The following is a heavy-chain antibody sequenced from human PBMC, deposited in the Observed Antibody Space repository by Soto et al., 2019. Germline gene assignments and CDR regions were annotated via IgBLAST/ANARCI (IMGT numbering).Heavy chain of an antibody. J-gene: IGHJ5*02. V-gene: IGHV2-5*02. CDR2: IYWDDYM. D-gene: IGHD3-9*01. CDR3: AHGHYDILTGPPRWFDP. CDR1: AFSLSTSGVG. Sequence: QITLKESGPTLVKPTQTLTLTFTFSAFSLSTSGVGVGWIRLPPGTALEWLALIYWDDYMRYSPSLKSKLTISKDTSKDQVVGTMTNMDPVDTATYYCAHGHYDILTGPPRWFDPWGQGTLVTVSS.